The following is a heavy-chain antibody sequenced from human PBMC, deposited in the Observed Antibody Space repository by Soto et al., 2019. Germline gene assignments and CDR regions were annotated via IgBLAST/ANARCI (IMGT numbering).Heavy chain of an antibody. J-gene: IGHJ4*01. Sequence: GGSLRLSCAASWFIVSSNYMGWVRQAPGKGLECVSVIYSGGSTEYAVSVKGRFTISRDKSKNALYLQMNSLRAEDTALYYCARSWGYLDYWGQGTLVTVSS. V-gene: IGHV3-53*01. CDR1: WFIVSSNY. CDR2: IYSGGST. CDR3: ARSWGYLDY. D-gene: IGHD3-16*01.